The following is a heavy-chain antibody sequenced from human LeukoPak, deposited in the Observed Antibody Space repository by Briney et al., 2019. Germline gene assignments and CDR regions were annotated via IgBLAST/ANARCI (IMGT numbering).Heavy chain of an antibody. Sequence: SETLSLTCTVSGGSISSSCYYWGWIRQPPGKGLEWIGSIYYSGSTYYNPSLKSRVTISVDTSKNQFSLKLSSVTAADTAVYYCARQEELTWFDPWGQGTLVTVSS. CDR2: IYYSGST. D-gene: IGHD1-26*01. J-gene: IGHJ5*02. V-gene: IGHV4-39*01. CDR1: GGSISSSCYY. CDR3: ARQEELTWFDP.